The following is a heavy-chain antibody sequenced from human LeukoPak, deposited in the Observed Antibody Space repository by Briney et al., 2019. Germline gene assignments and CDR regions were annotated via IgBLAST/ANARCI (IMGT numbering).Heavy chain of an antibody. V-gene: IGHV3-23*01. D-gene: IGHD3-10*01. CDR1: GFMFEHYA. CDR2: ITGIGGGT. Sequence: PGGSLRLSCAGSGFMFEHYAMNWVRQAPGRGLEWVSVITGIGGGTYYAESVEGRFTVSRDNSKNTVYLQMNSLRADDTAVYYCAKDGGSTLPYYFDWWGQGTLATVAS. J-gene: IGHJ4*02. CDR3: AKDGGSTLPYYFDW.